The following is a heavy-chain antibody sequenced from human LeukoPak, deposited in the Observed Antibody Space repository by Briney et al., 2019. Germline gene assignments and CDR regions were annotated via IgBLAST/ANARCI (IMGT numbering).Heavy chain of an antibody. V-gene: IGHV4-59*01. CDR2: IYYSGST. CDR1: GSSISSYY. J-gene: IGHJ4*02. D-gene: IGHD1-14*01. Sequence: PSETLSLTCTVSGSSISSYYWSWIRQPPGKGLEWIGYIYYSGSTNYNPSLKSRVTISVKTSKNQFSLKLSSVTAADTAVYYCARRLNRMMAPFDYWGQGTLVTVSS. CDR3: ARRLNRMMAPFDY.